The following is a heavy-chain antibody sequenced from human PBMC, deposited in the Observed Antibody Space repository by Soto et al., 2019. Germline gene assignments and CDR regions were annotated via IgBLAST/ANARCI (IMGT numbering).Heavy chain of an antibody. J-gene: IGHJ5*02. CDR2: IYYSGST. D-gene: IGHD3-22*01. Sequence: QVQLQESGPGLVKPSQTLSLTCTVSGGSISSGGYYWSWIRQHPGKGLEWIGYIYYSGSTYYNPSLKSRVTISVDTSKNQFSLKLSSVTAADTAVYYCARVKSSRMVITENWFDPWGQGTLVTVSS. CDR3: ARVKSSRMVITENWFDP. V-gene: IGHV4-31*03. CDR1: GGSISSGGYY.